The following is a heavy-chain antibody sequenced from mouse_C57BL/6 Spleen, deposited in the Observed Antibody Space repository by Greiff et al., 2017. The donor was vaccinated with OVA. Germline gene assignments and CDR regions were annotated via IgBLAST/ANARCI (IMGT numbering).Heavy chain of an antibody. CDR1: GYAFTNYL. J-gene: IGHJ2*01. D-gene: IGHD2-3*01. CDR2: INPGSGGT. V-gene: IGHV1-54*01. Sequence: VQLVESGAELVRPGTSVKVSCKASGYAFTNYLIEWVKQRPGQGLEWIGVINPGSGGTNYNEKFKGKATLTADKSSSTAYMQLSSLTSEDSAVYFCARFFDGYYYFDYWGQGTTLTVSS. CDR3: ARFFDGYYYFDY.